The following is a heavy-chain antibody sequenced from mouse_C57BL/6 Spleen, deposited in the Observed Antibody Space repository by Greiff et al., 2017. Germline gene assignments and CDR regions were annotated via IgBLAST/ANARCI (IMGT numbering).Heavy chain of an antibody. V-gene: IGHV1-49*01. CDR2: FTIYSDAT. D-gene: IGHD2-10*02. Sequence: QVQLQQSGAELVRPGSSVKLSCTDSYFAFMASAMHWVKQRPGHGLEWIGSFTIYSDATEYSENFKGQATLTANTSSSTAYLQLSSLTSEDTAVYYCARGGYGSYEGYFDDWGTGTTVTVSS. CDR3: ARGGYGSYEGYFDD. J-gene: IGHJ1*03. CDR1: YFAFMASA.